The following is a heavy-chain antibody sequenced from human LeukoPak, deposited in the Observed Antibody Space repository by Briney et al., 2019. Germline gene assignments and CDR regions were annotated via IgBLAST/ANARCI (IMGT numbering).Heavy chain of an antibody. Sequence: SVKVSCKASGFTFTSSAVQWVRQARGQRLEWIGWIVVGSGNINYAQKFQGRVTITADESTSTAYMELSSLRSEDTAVYYCARVNNYYDSSGFNYWGQGTLATVSS. CDR3: ARVNNYYDSSGFNY. V-gene: IGHV1-58*01. J-gene: IGHJ4*02. D-gene: IGHD3-22*01. CDR2: IVVGSGNI. CDR1: GFTFTSSA.